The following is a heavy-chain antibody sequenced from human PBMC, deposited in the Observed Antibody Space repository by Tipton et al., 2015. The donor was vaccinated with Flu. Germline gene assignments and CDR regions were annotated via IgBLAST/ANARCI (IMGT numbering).Heavy chain of an antibody. D-gene: IGHD3-10*01. CDR3: ARAVRLDF. Sequence: SLRLSCAASGFPFSTYAMTWVRQAPGKGLEWIAYISHTGAAEYADSVRGRFTISRDNANSSLSLQINSLRVDDTAVYYCARAVRLDFWGQGIMVTVSS. J-gene: IGHJ4*02. V-gene: IGHV3-48*03. CDR1: GFPFSTYA. CDR2: ISHTGAAE.